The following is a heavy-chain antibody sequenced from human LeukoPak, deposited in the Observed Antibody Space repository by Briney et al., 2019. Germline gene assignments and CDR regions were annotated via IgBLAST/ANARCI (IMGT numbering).Heavy chain of an antibody. CDR3: AREHVLLWFGELERSGMDV. D-gene: IGHD3-10*01. J-gene: IGHJ6*04. CDR1: GFTFSSYW. V-gene: IGHV3-7*03. Sequence: GGSLRLSCAASGFTFSSYWMSWVRQAPGKGLEWVANIKQDGSEKYYVDSVKGRFTISRDNAKNSLYLQSNSLRAEDTAVYYCAREHVLLWFGELERSGMDVWGKGTTVTVSS. CDR2: IKQDGSEK.